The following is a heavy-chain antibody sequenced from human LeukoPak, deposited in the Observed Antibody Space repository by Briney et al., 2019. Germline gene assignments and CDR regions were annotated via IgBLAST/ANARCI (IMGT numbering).Heavy chain of an antibody. J-gene: IGHJ4*02. V-gene: IGHV3-21*01. CDR1: GSILSDYN. D-gene: IGHD1-26*01. Sequence: GGSLRLSCAASGSILSDYNMNWVRQAPGKGLEWVSFISISGTYITYADSVKGRFTISRDNAKNSLYLQMNSLRAEDTAVYSCARDLSATARAYDYWGQGTLVTVSS. CDR2: ISISGTYI. CDR3: ARDLSATARAYDY.